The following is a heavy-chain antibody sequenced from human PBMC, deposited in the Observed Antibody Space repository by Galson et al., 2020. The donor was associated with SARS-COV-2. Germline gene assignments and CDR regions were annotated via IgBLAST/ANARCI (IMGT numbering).Heavy chain of an antibody. J-gene: IGHJ4*02. CDR3: ATREHCTSTSCFDF. V-gene: IGHV5-10-1*01. CDR1: GYSFTSYW. D-gene: IGHD2-2*01. Sequence: KVSCKGSGYSFTSYWISWVRQMPGKGLEWMGRIDPSDSYTNYSPSFQGHVTISADKSISTAYLQWSSLKASDTAIYYCATREHCTSTSCFDFWGQGSLVTVSS. CDR2: IDPSDSYT.